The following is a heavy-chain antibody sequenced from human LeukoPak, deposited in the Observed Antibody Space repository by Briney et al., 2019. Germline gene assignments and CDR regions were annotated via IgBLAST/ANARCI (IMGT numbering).Heavy chain of an antibody. CDR2: INPNSGGT. Sequence: ASVKVSCKASGYTFTGYYMHWVRQAPGQGREWMGWINPNSGGTNYAQKFQSRVTMTRDTSISTAYMDLSRLRSDDTAVYYCARVRYEYSSSFSYFDYWGQGTLVTVSS. J-gene: IGHJ4*02. CDR1: GYTFTGYY. D-gene: IGHD6-6*01. CDR3: ARVRYEYSSSFSYFDY. V-gene: IGHV1-2*02.